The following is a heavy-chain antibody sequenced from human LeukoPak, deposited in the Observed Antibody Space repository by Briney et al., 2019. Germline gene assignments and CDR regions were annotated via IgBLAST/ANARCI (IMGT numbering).Heavy chain of an antibody. CDR2: ISSSGSTI. Sequence: PGGSLRLSCAASGFTFSSYEMNWVRQAPGKGLEWVSYISSSGSTIYYADSVKGRFTISRDNAKNSLYLQMNSLRAEDTAVYYCARGIAAAGRGIDAFDIWGQGTMVTVSS. CDR3: ARGIAAAGRGIDAFDI. V-gene: IGHV3-48*03. J-gene: IGHJ3*02. D-gene: IGHD6-13*01. CDR1: GFTFSSYE.